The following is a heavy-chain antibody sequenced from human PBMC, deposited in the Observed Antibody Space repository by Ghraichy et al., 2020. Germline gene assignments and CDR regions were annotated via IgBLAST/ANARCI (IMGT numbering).Heavy chain of an antibody. CDR3: ARVYNDYFKD. CDR1: GGSISGYY. J-gene: IGHJ4*02. D-gene: IGHD1-14*01. CDR2: IYYSGTS. V-gene: IGHV4-59*01. Sequence: SETLSLTCTVSGGSISGYYWSWIRQPPGKGLEWIGYIYYSGTSNYNPSLKSRVTISADTSKNQFSLKLSSVTAADTAVYYCARVYNDYFKDWGQGTLVTVSS.